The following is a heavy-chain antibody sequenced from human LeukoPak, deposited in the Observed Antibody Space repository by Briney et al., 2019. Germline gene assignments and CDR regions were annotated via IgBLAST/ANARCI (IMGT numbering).Heavy chain of an antibody. Sequence: ASVKVSCKASGYTFTKYYIHWVRQAPGQGLEWMGKINPIGGSANYAQKFQGRVTMTRDTSTSTVYMELSSLKSEDTAVFYCARVSGMGELSVEVDYWGQGTLVTVSS. D-gene: IGHD3-16*02. CDR2: INPIGGSA. CDR1: GYTFTKYY. J-gene: IGHJ4*02. V-gene: IGHV1-46*01. CDR3: ARVSGMGELSVEVDY.